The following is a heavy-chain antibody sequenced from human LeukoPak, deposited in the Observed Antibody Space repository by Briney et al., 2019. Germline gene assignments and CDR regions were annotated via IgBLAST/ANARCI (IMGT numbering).Heavy chain of an antibody. V-gene: IGHV3-30*18. CDR1: GFTFSSYG. D-gene: IGHD3-3*01. J-gene: IGHJ6*02. CDR3: AKGRSQTKYYDFWSGYYTDYYYGMDV. Sequence: GRSLRLSCAASGFTFSSYGMHWVRQAPGKGLEWVAVISYDGSNKYYADSVKGRFTISRDNSKNTLYLQMNSLRAEDTAVYYCAKGRSQTKYYDFWSGYYTDYYYGMDVWGQGTTVTVSS. CDR2: ISYDGSNK.